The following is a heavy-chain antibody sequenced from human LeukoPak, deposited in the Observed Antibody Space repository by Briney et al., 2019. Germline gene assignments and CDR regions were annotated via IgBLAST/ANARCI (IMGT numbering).Heavy chain of an antibody. CDR1: GFTFSSYW. V-gene: IGHV3-7*01. CDR2: MNPDGSEK. Sequence: GGSLRLSCAASGFTFSSYWMSWVRQAPGKGLEWVTNMNPDGSEKYFLDSVKGRFTISRDNAKSSLYLQMNSLRGDDTAVYYCARDRALYDSRRGYYYTEDDFWGQGTLVTVSS. CDR3: ARDRALYDSRRGYYYTEDDF. D-gene: IGHD3-22*01. J-gene: IGHJ4*02.